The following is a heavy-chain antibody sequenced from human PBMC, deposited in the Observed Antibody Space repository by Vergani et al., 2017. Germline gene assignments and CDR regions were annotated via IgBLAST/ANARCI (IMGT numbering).Heavy chain of an antibody. CDR3: ASASEWSYCSSTSCSHYYYYYGMDV. D-gene: IGHD2-2*01. V-gene: IGHV1-2*02. J-gene: IGHJ6*02. CDR1: GYTFTGYY. Sequence: QVQLVQSGAEVKKPGASVKVSCKASGYTFTGYYMHWVRQAPGQGLEWMGWINPNSGGTNYAQKFQGRVTMTRDTSISTAYMELSRLRSDDTAVYYCASASEWSYCSSTSCSHYYYYYGMDVWGQGTTVTVSS. CDR2: INPNSGGT.